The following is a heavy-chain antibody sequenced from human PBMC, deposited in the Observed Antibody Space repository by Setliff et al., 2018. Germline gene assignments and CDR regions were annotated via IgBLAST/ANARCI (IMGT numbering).Heavy chain of an antibody. Sequence: ASVKVSCKTSGYTFIGYYVHWGRQAPGRGLEWMGWINPNTGGTNYAQKFQGRVTVTSDTSISTAYLTLTSLRSDDTAIYYWARLSASVVSPVDHWGQGTLVTVSS. J-gene: IGHJ4*02. CDR2: INPNTGGT. CDR3: ARLSASVVSPVDH. CDR1: GYTFIGYY. V-gene: IGHV1-2*02.